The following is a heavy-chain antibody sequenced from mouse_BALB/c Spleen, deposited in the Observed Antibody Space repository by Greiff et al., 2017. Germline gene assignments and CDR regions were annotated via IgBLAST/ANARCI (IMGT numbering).Heavy chain of an antibody. D-gene: IGHD1-1*01. CDR3: ALKYYLFAY. V-gene: IGHV3-1*02. CDR1: GYSITSGYS. CDR2: IHYSGST. Sequence: VQLQQSGPDLVKPSQSLSLTCTVTGYSITSGYSWYWIRQFPGNKLEWMGYIHYSGSTNYNPSLKSRISITRDTSKNQFFLQLNSVTTEDTATYYCALKYYLFAYWGQGTLVTVSA. J-gene: IGHJ3*01.